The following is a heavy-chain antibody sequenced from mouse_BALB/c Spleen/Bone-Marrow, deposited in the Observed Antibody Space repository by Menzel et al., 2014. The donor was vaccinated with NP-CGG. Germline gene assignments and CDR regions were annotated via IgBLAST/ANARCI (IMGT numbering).Heavy chain of an antibody. D-gene: IGHD2-1*01. CDR3: AEHGGNYVYYAMDY. V-gene: IGHV5-12-1*01. CDR1: GFAFSSYD. J-gene: IGHJ4*01. CDR2: ISSGGGST. Sequence: EVNVVESGGGLVKPGGSLKLSCAASGFAFSSYDMSWVRQTPEKRLEWVAYISSGGGSTYYPDTVKGRFTISRDNAKNTLYLQMSSLKSEDTAMYYCAEHGGNYVYYAMDYWGQGTSVTVSS.